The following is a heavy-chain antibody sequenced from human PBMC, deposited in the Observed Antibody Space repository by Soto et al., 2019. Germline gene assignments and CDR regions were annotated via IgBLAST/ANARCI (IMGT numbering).Heavy chain of an antibody. Sequence: PGGSLRLSCAASGFTFSSYAMHWVRQAPGKGLEWVAVISYDGSNKYYADSVKGRFTISRDNSKNTLYLQMNSLRAEDTAVYYCARVHSIYYYYGMDVWGQGTTVTVSS. J-gene: IGHJ6*02. CDR3: ARVHSIYYYYGMDV. CDR2: ISYDGSNK. V-gene: IGHV3-30-3*01. D-gene: IGHD3-3*02. CDR1: GFTFSSYA.